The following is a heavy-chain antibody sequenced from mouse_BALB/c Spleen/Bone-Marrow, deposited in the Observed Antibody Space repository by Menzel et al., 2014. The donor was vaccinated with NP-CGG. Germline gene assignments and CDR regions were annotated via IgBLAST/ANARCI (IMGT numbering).Heavy chain of an antibody. CDR2: INPDSSTI. V-gene: IGHV4-1*02. J-gene: IGHJ3*01. D-gene: IGHD1-2*01. CDR3: ARLGCYGPFTF. Sequence: EVKLVESGGGLVQPGGSLKLSCAASGFDFSRFWLSWVRQAPGKGLEWIGVINPDSSTINYTPSLKDKFIISRDNAKNTLYLQMSKVRPEDTALHYCARLGCYGPFTFWGQGTLVPVSA. CDR1: GFDFSRFW.